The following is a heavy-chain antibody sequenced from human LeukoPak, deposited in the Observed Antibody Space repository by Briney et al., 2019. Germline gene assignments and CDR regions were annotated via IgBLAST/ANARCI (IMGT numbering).Heavy chain of an antibody. CDR2: VATDGAGP. V-gene: IGHV3-74*01. D-gene: IGHD4-23*01. CDR1: GFIFSNYW. Sequence: PGGSLRLSCAASGFIFSNYWMHWVRQSPGKGLVWVSRVATDGAGPSYADSVKGRFTISRDNARNILYLQMNSLSVEDTAVYYCARDLGPYGGNPGGSWGQGTLVTVSS. CDR3: ARDLGPYGGNPGGS. J-gene: IGHJ5*02.